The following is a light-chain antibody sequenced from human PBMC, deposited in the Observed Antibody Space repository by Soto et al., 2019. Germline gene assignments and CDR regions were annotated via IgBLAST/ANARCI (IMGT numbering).Light chain of an antibody. V-gene: IGLV2-14*03. CDR1: SSDVGGFNF. J-gene: IGLJ2*01. CDR3: TSYTSSSTVV. CDR2: DVS. Sequence: QSALTQPASVSGSPGQSITISCTGTSSDVGGFNFVAWYQHHPDKAPKLMIYDVSNRPSGVSNRFSGSKSGNTASLTISGLQPEDEADYYCTSYTSSSTVVFGGGTKVTVL.